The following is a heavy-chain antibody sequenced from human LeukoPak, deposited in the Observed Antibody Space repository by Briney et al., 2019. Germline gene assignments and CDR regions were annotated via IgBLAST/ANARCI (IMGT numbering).Heavy chain of an antibody. CDR3: ARHSSGSYYTY. D-gene: IGHD3-10*01. CDR2: IKQDGSDK. CDR1: GFTFSSSW. J-gene: IGHJ4*02. Sequence: GGSLRLSCAASGFTFSSSWMSWVRQAPGKGLEWVAHIKQDGSDKYYVDSVKGRFTISRDNAKNSLYLQMNSLRADDTAMYYCARHSSGSYYTYWGQGTLVTVSS. V-gene: IGHV3-7*01.